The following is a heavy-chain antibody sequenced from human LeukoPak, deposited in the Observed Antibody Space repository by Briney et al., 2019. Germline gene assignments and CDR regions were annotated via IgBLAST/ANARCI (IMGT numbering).Heavy chain of an antibody. D-gene: IGHD3-10*01. CDR1: VDSHSINSAS. J-gene: IGHJ5*02. Sequence: SQTLSLTFAISVDSHSINSASSDWVRHSPSRGLEWLGSTYYRSKWYNHYAVSVKSRITINPDTSKNQFSLQLTSVTPEDTAVYYCAREQIWFGELYWFDPWRQGTLVTVPS. V-gene: IGHV6-1*01. CDR3: AREQIWFGELYWFDP. CDR2: TYYRSKWYN.